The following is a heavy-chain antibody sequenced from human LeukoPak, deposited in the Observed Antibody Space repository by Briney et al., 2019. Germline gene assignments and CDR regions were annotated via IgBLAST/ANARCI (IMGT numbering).Heavy chain of an antibody. V-gene: IGHV4-61*02. Sequence: SETLSLTCTVSGGSTSSSSYYWNWIRQPAGKGLEWIGRIYSSGSTNYNPSLKSRVTISVDTSKNQFSLKLSSVTAADTAVYYCARDGARLDYWGQGTLVTVSS. J-gene: IGHJ4*02. CDR3: ARDGARLDY. CDR2: IYSSGST. CDR1: GGSTSSSSYY.